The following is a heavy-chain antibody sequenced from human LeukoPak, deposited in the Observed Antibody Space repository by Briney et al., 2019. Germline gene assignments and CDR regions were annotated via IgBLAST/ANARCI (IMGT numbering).Heavy chain of an antibody. CDR1: GFTFSSYW. V-gene: IGHV3-74*01. Sequence: GGSLRLSCAASGFTFSSYWMHWVRQAPGKGLVWVSRINSAGSSTSYADSVKGRFTISRDNAKNTLYLQMSSLRAEDTAVYYCARVAGWGHIVVVEGYGMDVWGQGTTVTVSS. CDR3: ARVAGWGHIVVVEGYGMDV. J-gene: IGHJ6*02. CDR2: INSAGSST. D-gene: IGHD2-21*01.